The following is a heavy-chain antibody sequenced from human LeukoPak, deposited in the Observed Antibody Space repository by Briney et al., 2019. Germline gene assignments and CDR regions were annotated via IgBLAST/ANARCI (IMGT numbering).Heavy chain of an antibody. Sequence: SETLSLTCTVSGGSISSGGYYWSWIRQPPGKGLEWIGYIYHSGSTYYNPSLKSRVTISVDTSKNQFSLKLSSVTAADTAVYYCARERGDYYGSGSSHGNWFDPWGQGTLVTVSS. CDR2: IYHSGST. CDR1: GGSISSGGYY. V-gene: IGHV4-30-2*01. CDR3: ARERGDYYGSGSSHGNWFDP. J-gene: IGHJ5*02. D-gene: IGHD3-10*01.